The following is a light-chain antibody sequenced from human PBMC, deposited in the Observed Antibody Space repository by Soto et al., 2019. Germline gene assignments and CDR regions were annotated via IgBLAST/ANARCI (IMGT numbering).Light chain of an antibody. V-gene: IGLV7-46*01. CDR1: TGAVTSGHY. CDR2: DTN. J-gene: IGLJ2*01. CDR3: LLSYNGGRI. Sequence: AVVTQEPSLTVSPGGTVTLTCDSSTGAVTSGHYPHWFHQKPGQAPRTLIYDTNNKHSWTPARFSGSLLGGKAALTLSGAQPEDEADYYCLLSYNGGRIFGGGTKLTVL.